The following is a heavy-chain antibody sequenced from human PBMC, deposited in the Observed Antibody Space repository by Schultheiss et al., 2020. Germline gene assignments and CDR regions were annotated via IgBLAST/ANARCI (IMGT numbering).Heavy chain of an antibody. Sequence: GGSLRLSCAASGFDFYSYAMRWVRQAPGKGLEWLSGISGSGVSTYYADSVKGRFTISRDNSKNTLYLQINSLRDEDTAVYYCGKVLRGHDLVDSWGPGTLVTVSS. V-gene: IGHV3-23*01. J-gene: IGHJ4*02. CDR2: ISGSGVST. CDR1: GFDFYSYA. CDR3: GKVLRGHDLVDS. D-gene: IGHD5-12*01.